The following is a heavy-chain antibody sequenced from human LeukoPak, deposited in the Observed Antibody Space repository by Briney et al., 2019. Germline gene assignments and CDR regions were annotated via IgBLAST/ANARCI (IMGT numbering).Heavy chain of an antibody. CDR1: GFTFSDSF. J-gene: IGHJ4*02. CDR3: ATSSWYRLAY. V-gene: IGHV3-72*01. CDR2: SRNKADSYTA. Sequence: GGSLRLSCAASGFTFSDSFMSWVRQAPGKGLEWVGRSRNKADSYTAEYAASVKGRFAISRDESKNSLYLQISSLETEDAAVYYCATSSWYRLAYWGQGSLVTVSS. D-gene: IGHD6-13*01.